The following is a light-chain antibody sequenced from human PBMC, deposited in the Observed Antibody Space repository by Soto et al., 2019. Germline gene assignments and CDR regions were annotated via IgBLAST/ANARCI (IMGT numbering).Light chain of an antibody. J-gene: IGLJ1*01. CDR3: CSYADSNTYV. Sequence: QSALTQPASVSGSPGQSITISCTGTSSDVGAYIFVSWYQQHPGKAPKLMIYDIINRPSGVSSRFSGSKSGNTASLTISGLQAEDEADYYCCSYADSNTYVFGTGTKLTVL. CDR1: SSDVGAYIF. CDR2: DII. V-gene: IGLV2-14*03.